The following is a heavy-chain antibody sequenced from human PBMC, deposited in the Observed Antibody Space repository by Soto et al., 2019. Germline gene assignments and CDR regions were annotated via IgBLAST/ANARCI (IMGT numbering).Heavy chain of an antibody. CDR2: IFHSGST. Sequence: SETLSLTCAVSCDSIISSVWWVWVRQPPGKGLEWIGEIFHSGSTNYNPSLKSRATMSVDKSKNQFSLNLTSVTAADTALYYCARQAWTRLDCWGQGTLVTVSS. CDR3: ARQAWTRLDC. CDR1: CDSIISSVW. J-gene: IGHJ4*02. V-gene: IGHV4-4*02. D-gene: IGHD2-2*01.